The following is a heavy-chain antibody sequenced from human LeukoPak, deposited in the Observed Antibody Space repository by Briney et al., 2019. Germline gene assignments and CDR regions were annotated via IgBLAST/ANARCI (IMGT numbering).Heavy chain of an antibody. D-gene: IGHD2-15*01. Sequence: SETLSLTCAVSGGSISSSNWWSWVRQPPGKGLEWIGEIYHSGSTNYNPSLKSRVTISVDKSKNQFSLKLSSVTAADTAVYYCAALLGGWGYYFDYWGQGTLVTVSS. J-gene: IGHJ4*02. CDR3: AALLGGWGYYFDY. V-gene: IGHV4-4*02. CDR2: IYHSGST. CDR1: GGSISSSNW.